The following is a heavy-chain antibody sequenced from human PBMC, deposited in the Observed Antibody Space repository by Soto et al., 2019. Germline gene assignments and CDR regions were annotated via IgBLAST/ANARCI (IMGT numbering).Heavy chain of an antibody. D-gene: IGHD3-22*01. CDR2: IIPIFGTA. CDR1: GGTFSSYA. J-gene: IGHJ5*02. Sequence: QVQLVQSGAEVKKPGSSVKVSCKASGGTFSSYAISWVRQAPGQGLEWMGGIIPIFGTANYAQKFQGRVTITADDSTSTAYMELSSLRSEDTAVYYSERDSYYYDSSGYTRFDPWGQGTLVTVSS. V-gene: IGHV1-69*01. CDR3: ERDSYYYDSSGYTRFDP.